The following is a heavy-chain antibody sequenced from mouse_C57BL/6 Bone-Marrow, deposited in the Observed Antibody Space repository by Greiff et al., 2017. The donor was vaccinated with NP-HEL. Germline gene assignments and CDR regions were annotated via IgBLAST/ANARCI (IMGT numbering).Heavy chain of an antibody. J-gene: IGHJ2*01. V-gene: IGHV1-54*01. CDR1: GYAFTNYL. CDR2: INPGSGGT. Sequence: VQLQQSGAELVRPGTSVKVSCKASGYAFTNYLIEWVKQRPGQGLEWIGAINPGSGGTNYNEKFKGKATLTADKSSSTAYMQLSSLTSEDSAVYFCAGWGYWGQGTTLTVSS. CDR3: AGWGY.